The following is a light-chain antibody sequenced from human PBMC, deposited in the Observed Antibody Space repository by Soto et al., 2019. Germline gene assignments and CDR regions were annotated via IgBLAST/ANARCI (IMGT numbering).Light chain of an antibody. CDR2: GAS. V-gene: IGKV3-20*01. CDR1: QSVSSSY. Sequence: EIVLTQSPGTLSLSPGERATLSCRASQSVSSSYLAWSQQKPGEAPSLLIYGASSRPTGIPDRFSGSGSGTEFTLTISRLEPEDFAVYYCQQYGSPPLTFGGGTKVEIK. J-gene: IGKJ4*01. CDR3: QQYGSPPLT.